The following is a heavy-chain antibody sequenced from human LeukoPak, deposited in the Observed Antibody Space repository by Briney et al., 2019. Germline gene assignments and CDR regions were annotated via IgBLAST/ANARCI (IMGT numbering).Heavy chain of an antibody. D-gene: IGHD5-24*01. V-gene: IGHV3-53*01. CDR1: GFTVSSNY. J-gene: IGHJ4*02. Sequence: GGSLRLSCAASGFTVSSNYMNWVRQAPGKGLEWVSVIYGGGNIYYADSVKGRFTISRDNSKNTLYLQMNSLRAEDTAVYYCARGAGYNYLYYFDYWGQGTLVTVSS. CDR3: ARGAGYNYLYYFDY. CDR2: IYGGGNI.